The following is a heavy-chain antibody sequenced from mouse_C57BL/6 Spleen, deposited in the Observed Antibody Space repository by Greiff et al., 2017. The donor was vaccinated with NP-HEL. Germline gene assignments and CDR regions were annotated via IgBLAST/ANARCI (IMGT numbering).Heavy chain of an antibody. D-gene: IGHD2-2*01. CDR3: ARDHYGYDEGLAY. J-gene: IGHJ3*01. CDR1: GYTFTSYW. CDR2: IHPNSGST. V-gene: IGHV1-64*01. Sequence: QVQLKQPGAELVKPGASVKLSCKASGYTFTSYWMHWVKQRPGQGLEWIGMIHPNSGSTNYNEKFKSKATLTVDKSSSTAYMQLSSLTSEDSAVYYCARDHYGYDEGLAYWGQGTLVTVSA.